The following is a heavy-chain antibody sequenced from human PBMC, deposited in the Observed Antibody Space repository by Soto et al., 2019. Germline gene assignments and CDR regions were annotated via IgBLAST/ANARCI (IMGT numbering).Heavy chain of an antibody. Sequence: QVQLVESGGGVVQPGRSLRLSCAASGFTFSSYAMHWVRQAPGKGLEWVAVISYDGSNKYYADSVKGRFTISRDNSKNPLYLQMNSLRAEDTTVYYCARGSSSGWYGYDPWGQGTLVTVSS. CDR2: ISYDGSNK. CDR3: ARGSSSGWYGYDP. CDR1: GFTFSSYA. J-gene: IGHJ5*02. D-gene: IGHD6-19*01. V-gene: IGHV3-30-3*01.